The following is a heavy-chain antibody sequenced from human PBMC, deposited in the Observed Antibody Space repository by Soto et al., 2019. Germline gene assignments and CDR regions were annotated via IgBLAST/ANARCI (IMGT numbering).Heavy chain of an antibody. V-gene: IGHV2-5*02. CDR3: VHTYADHAGYYFDF. CDR1: GFSLIDSGVA. CDR2: VYWDDDK. Sequence: QITLKESGPTLVKPTQTLTLTCSTSGFSLIDSGVAVGWIRQPPGKALDWLALVYWDDDKRYSPSLRTRLTITRDTPKNQVVLTMTNIAPVDTATYYFVHTYADHAGYYFDFWGQGTLVTVSS. J-gene: IGHJ4*02.